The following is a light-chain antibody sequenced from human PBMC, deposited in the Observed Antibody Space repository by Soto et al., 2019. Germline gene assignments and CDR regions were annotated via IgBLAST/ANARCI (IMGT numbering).Light chain of an antibody. CDR1: QSISNY. CDR2: VAS. Sequence: DIQMTQSPSSLSASVGDRVTITCRASQSISNYLNWYQQKPGKAPKILIYVASSLHSGVPSRFSGSGSGTDFTLSINNLQPEDSATYYCQQSYSIPYTFGQGTKMEIK. CDR3: QQSYSIPYT. V-gene: IGKV1-39*01. J-gene: IGKJ2*01.